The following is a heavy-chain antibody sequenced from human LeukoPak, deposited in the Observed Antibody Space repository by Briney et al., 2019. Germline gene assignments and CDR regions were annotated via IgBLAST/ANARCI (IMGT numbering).Heavy chain of an antibody. CDR3: ARDRRCGGSCYQFDP. Sequence: GGSLTLSYAVSGFTFSSYWMSWVRQAQGKGLDRMANIKYDGSEKYYADSVKSRFTISRDNAKNSLYLQMTSLRADDTAEYYCARDRRCGGSCYQFDPWGQGTLVTVS. J-gene: IGHJ5*02. CDR2: IKYDGSEK. D-gene: IGHD2-15*01. V-gene: IGHV3-7*04. CDR1: GFTFSSYW.